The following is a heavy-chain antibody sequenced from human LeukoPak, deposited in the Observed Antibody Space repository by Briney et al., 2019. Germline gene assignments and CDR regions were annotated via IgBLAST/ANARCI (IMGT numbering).Heavy chain of an antibody. D-gene: IGHD5-18*01. CDR1: EFTVRNSF. CDR3: AKDKAGGYSYGYLIDY. J-gene: IGHJ4*02. Sequence: QSGGSLRLSYAGSEFTVRNSFMNWVRQAPGKGLEWLSIIYTGGSTNYADSVKGRFTISRDNSKNTLYLQMNSLRAEDTAVYYCAKDKAGGYSYGYLIDYWGQGTLVTVSS. V-gene: IGHV3-53*01. CDR2: IYTGGST.